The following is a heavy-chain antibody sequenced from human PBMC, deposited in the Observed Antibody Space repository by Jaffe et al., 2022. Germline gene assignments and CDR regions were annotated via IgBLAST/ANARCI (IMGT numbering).Heavy chain of an antibody. V-gene: IGHV3-30*02. D-gene: IGHD3-10*01. CDR3: AKDPARIRYSMGYFDY. Sequence: QVQLVESGGGVVQPGGSLRLSCAASGFTFSSYGMHWVRQAPGKGLEWVAFIRYDGSNKYYADSVKGRFTISRDNSKNTLYLQMNSLRAEDTAVYYCAKDPARIRYSMGYFDYWGQGTLVTVSS. CDR1: GFTFSSYG. J-gene: IGHJ4*02. CDR2: IRYDGSNK.